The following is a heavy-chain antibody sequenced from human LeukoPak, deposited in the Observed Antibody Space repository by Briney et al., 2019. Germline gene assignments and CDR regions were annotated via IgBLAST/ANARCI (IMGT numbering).Heavy chain of an antibody. V-gene: IGHV4-38-2*02. J-gene: IGHJ4*02. CDR3: VRVSGSYWAFDY. CDR1: GYSVSSGYY. Sequence: SETLSLTCTVSGYSVSSGYYWGWIRQPPGKGLEWLGNFYHTGSTYYNPSLKSRLTISVDTSKNHFSLELSSVTAADTAVYYCVRVSGSYWAFDYWGQGTLVTVS. D-gene: IGHD1-26*01. CDR2: FYHTGST.